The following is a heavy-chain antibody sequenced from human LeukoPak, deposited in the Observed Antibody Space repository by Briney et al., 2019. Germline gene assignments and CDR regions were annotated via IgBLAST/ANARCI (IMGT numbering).Heavy chain of an antibody. J-gene: IGHJ4*02. CDR2: INPSGGST. D-gene: IGHD3-10*01. CDR3: ARQDNGSGSSLGY. Sequence: ASVTVSCTASGYTFTSYYMHWVRQAPGQGLEWMGIINPSGGSTSYAQKFQGRVTMTRDTSTSTVYMELSSLRSEDTAVYHCARQDNGSGSSLGYWGQGTLVTVSS. V-gene: IGHV1-46*01. CDR1: GYTFTSYY.